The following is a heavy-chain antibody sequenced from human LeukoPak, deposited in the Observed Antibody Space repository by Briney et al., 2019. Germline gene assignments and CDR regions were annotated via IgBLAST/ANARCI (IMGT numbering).Heavy chain of an antibody. CDR1: GGSFSGYY. V-gene: IGHV4-34*01. CDR3: ASGYSGYDIN. D-gene: IGHD5-12*01. Sequence: SETLSHTFAVYGGSFSGYYCSWIRQPPGKGLEWIGEINHSGSTNYNPSLKSRVTISVDTSKNQFSLKLSSVTAADTAVYYCASGYSGYDINWGQETLVTVSS. CDR2: INHSGST. J-gene: IGHJ4*02.